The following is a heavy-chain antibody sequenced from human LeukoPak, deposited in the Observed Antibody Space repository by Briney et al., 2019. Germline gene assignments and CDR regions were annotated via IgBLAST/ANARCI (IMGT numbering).Heavy chain of an antibody. CDR2: IIPIFGTA. V-gene: IGHV1-69*05. CDR3: ARVLNPRTYNWFDP. CDR1: GGTFSSYA. D-gene: IGHD3-9*01. Sequence: ASVKVSCKASGGTFSSYAISWVRQAPGQGLEWMGGIIPIFGTANYAQKFQGRVTITTDESTSTAYMEPSSLRSEDTAVYYCARVLNPRTYNWFDPWGQGTLVTVSS. J-gene: IGHJ5*02.